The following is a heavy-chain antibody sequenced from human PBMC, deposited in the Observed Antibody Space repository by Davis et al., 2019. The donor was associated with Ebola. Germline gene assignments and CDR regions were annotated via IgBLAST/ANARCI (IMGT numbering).Heavy chain of an antibody. V-gene: IGHV3-23*01. CDR2: ISGSGGST. J-gene: IGHJ6*04. CDR1: VITFSSYA. Sequence: GGSLRLSCTDSVITFSSYAMTWVRQAPGKGLEWVSAISGSGGSTYYADSVKGRFTISRDNSKNTLYLQMNSLRVEDTAVYYCAKSGLSFGVVKYHYGMDVWGKGTTVTVSS. CDR3: AKSGLSFGVVKYHYGMDV. D-gene: IGHD3-3*01.